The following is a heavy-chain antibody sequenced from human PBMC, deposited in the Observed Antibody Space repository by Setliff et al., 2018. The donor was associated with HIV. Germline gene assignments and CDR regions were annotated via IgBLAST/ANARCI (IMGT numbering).Heavy chain of an antibody. CDR1: GFIFSDHY. Sequence: PGGSLRLSCVVSGFIFSDHYMDWVRQAPGKGLEWVARNRNKVNSYTTEYVASVKGRFTISRDDSENSLYLQMNSLKTEDTAVYYCARGPGSGDYSYYFDYWGQGTLVTVSS. CDR2: NRNKVNSYTT. J-gene: IGHJ4*02. V-gene: IGHV3-72*01. CDR3: ARGPGSGDYSYYFDY. D-gene: IGHD4-17*01.